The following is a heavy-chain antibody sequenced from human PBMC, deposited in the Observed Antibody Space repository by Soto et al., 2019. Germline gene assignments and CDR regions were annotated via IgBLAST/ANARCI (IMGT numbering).Heavy chain of an antibody. CDR1: GGSISSGGYS. V-gene: IGHV4-30-2*01. CDR2: IYHSGST. Sequence: TLSLTCAVPGGSISSGGYSWSWILQPPGKGLEWIGYIYHSGSTYYNPSLKSRVTISVDRSKNQFSLKLSSVTAADTAVHYCARGGVVPAAIPYWGQGTLVTVSS. CDR3: ARGGVVPAAIPY. J-gene: IGHJ4*02. D-gene: IGHD2-2*01.